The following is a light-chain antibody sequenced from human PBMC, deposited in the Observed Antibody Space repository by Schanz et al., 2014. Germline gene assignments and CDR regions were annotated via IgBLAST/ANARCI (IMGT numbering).Light chain of an antibody. CDR1: SSDVASYKL. J-gene: IGLJ2*01. CDR2: EVT. Sequence: QSALIQPASVSGSPGQSITISCTGTSSDVASYKLVSWYQQHPGKAPKLMIYEVTKRPSGVSNRFSGSKSGNTASLTISGLXAEDEADYHCCSYAHDGTPVVFGGGTKLTVL. V-gene: IGLV2-23*02. CDR3: CSYAHDGTPVV.